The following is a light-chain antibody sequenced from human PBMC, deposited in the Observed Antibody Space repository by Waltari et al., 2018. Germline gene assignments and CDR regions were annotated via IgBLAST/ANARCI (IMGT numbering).Light chain of an antibody. V-gene: IGLV2-14*01. CDR2: DVS. CDR1: RRAVGGFTS. CDR3: TSYTSSPSWV. Sequence: QSALTQPASVSGSPGQAITTPCTGTRRAVGGFTSVPWYQPPPGKAPKLMIYDVSKRPSGVSNRFSGSKSGNTASLTISGLQAEDEADYYCTSYTSSPSWVFGGGTKLTVL. J-gene: IGLJ3*02.